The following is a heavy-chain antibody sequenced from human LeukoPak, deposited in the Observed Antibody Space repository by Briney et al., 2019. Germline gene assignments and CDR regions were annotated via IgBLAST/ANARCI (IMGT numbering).Heavy chain of an antibody. CDR3: ARLGHYYDSSGYSKIDAFDI. Sequence: SETLSLTCTVSGGSISSYYWSWIRQPPGKGLEWIGHIYYSGSTNYNPSLKSRVTISVDTSKNQFSLKLSSVTAADTAVYYCARLGHYYDSSGYSKIDAFDIWGQGTMVTVSS. V-gene: IGHV4-59*08. J-gene: IGHJ3*02. D-gene: IGHD3-22*01. CDR1: GGSISSYY. CDR2: IYYSGST.